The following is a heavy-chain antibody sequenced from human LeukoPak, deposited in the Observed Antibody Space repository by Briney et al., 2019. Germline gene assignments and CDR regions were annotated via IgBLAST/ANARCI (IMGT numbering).Heavy chain of an antibody. Sequence: GGSLRLSCAASGFTFSSYAMSWVRQAPGKGLEWVSAISGSGGSTYYADSVKGRFTISRDNSKNTLYLQMNSLRAEDTAVYYCATRRSYYYDSSGYYPLDYWGQGTLVTVSS. CDR3: ATRRSYYYDSSGYYPLDY. CDR2: ISGSGGST. V-gene: IGHV3-23*01. D-gene: IGHD3-22*01. J-gene: IGHJ4*02. CDR1: GFTFSSYA.